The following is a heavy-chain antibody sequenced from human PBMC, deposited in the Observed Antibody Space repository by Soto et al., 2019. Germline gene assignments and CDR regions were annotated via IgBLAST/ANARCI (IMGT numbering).Heavy chain of an antibody. V-gene: IGHV1-3*01. CDR2: INAGNGNT. CDR1: GYTFTSYA. Sequence: ASVKVSCKASGYTFTSYAMHWVRQAPGQRLEWMGWINAGNGNTKYSQKFQGRVTITRDTSASTAYMELSSLRSEDTAVYYCASYTHPYYYDSSGYESDYYYYGMDVWGQGTTVTVSS. CDR3: ASYTHPYYYDSSGYESDYYYYGMDV. D-gene: IGHD3-22*01. J-gene: IGHJ6*02.